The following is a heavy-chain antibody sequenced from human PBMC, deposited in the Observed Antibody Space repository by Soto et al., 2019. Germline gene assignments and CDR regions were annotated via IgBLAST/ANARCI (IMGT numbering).Heavy chain of an antibody. CDR3: AIGGYGGNAEDYYYGMDV. V-gene: IGHV1-69*01. Sequence: QVQLVQSGAEVKKPGSSVKVSCKASGGTFSSYAISWVRQAPGQGLEWMGGIIPIFGTANYAQKFQGRVTITADESTSTAYMELSSLRSEDTAVYYCAIGGYGGNAEDYYYGMDVWGQGTTVTVSS. J-gene: IGHJ6*02. D-gene: IGHD4-17*01. CDR1: GGTFSSYA. CDR2: IIPIFGTA.